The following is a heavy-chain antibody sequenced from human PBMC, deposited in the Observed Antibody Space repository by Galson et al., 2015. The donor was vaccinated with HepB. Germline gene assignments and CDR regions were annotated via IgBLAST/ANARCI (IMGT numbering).Heavy chain of an antibody. CDR2: IRYDGSNK. V-gene: IGHV3-30*02. CDR3: GLFYGDGGYFDS. CDR1: GFAFSNYG. Sequence: SLRLSCAASGFAFSNYGTHWVRQAPGKGLEWVAFIRYDGSNKYYADSVKGRFTISRDNSKNTLYMQMNSLRSEDTAVYYCGLFYGDGGYFDSWGQGTLVTVSS. J-gene: IGHJ4*02. D-gene: IGHD4-17*01.